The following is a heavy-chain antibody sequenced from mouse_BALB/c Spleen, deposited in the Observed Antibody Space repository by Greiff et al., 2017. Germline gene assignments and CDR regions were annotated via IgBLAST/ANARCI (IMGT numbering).Heavy chain of an antibody. CDR3: ARDGAKLTGTLNLYFDV. D-gene: IGHD4-1*01. CDR2: ISSGGSYT. V-gene: IGHV5-9-4*01. CDR1: GFTFSSYA. J-gene: IGHJ1*01. Sequence: EVQLVESGGGLVKPGGSLKLSCAASGFTFSSYAMSWVRQSPEKRLEWVAEISSGGSYTYYPDTVTGRFTISRDNAKNTLYLEMSSLRSEDTAMYYCARDGAKLTGTLNLYFDVWGAGTTVTVSS.